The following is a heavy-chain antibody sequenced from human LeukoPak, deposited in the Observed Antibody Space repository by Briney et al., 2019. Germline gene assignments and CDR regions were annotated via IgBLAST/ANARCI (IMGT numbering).Heavy chain of an antibody. CDR2: IIPMFGTA. J-gene: IGHJ6*02. Sequence: KASGGTFSSYGITWVRQAPGQGLEWMGGIIPMFGTANYAQMFQGRVTITADESTRTSHMELSSLRPDDTAVYYCARGSNTAMARPHYYYGMDVWGQGTTVTVSS. CDR3: ARGSNTAMARPHYYYGMDV. D-gene: IGHD5-18*01. CDR1: GGTFSSYG. V-gene: IGHV1-69*01.